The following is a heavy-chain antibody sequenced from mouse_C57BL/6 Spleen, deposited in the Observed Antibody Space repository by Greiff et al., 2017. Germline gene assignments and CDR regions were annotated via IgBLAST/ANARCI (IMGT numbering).Heavy chain of an antibody. Sequence: EVMLVESGGGLVKPGGSLKLSCAASGFTFSDYGMHWVRQAPEKGLEWVAYISSGSSTIYYADTVKGRFTISRDNAKNTLFLQMTSLRSEDTAMYYCARNYGSSYVDWYFDVWGTGTTVTVSS. V-gene: IGHV5-17*01. J-gene: IGHJ1*03. D-gene: IGHD1-1*01. CDR1: GFTFSDYG. CDR3: ARNYGSSYVDWYFDV. CDR2: ISSGSSTI.